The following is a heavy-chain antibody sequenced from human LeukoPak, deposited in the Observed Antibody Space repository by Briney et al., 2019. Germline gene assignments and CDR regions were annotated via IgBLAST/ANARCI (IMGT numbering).Heavy chain of an antibody. CDR3: AREGCSSTSCLPLAFYYYGMDV. Sequence: PGGSLRLSCAASGFTFSSYSMNWVRQAPGKGLEWVSYISSSSSTIYYADSVKGRFTISRDNAKNSLYLQMNSLRAEDTAVYYCAREGCSSTSCLPLAFYYYGMDVWGQGTTVTVSS. CDR1: GFTFSSYS. CDR2: ISSSSSTI. D-gene: IGHD2-2*01. V-gene: IGHV3-48*04. J-gene: IGHJ6*02.